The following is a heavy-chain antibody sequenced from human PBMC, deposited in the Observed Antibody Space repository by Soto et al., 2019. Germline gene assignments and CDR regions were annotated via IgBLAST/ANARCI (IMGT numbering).Heavy chain of an antibody. CDR2: ILYSGST. CDR1: GGSISTRSSY. D-gene: IGHD6-19*01. V-gene: IGHV4-39*02. CDR3: ARLGSSGWYQGSYFDY. Sequence: SETLSLTCTVSGGSISTRSSYWGWIRQPPGKGLEWIGSILYSGSTNYNPSLKSRVTLSVETSKNHFSLKMSSVTAADTALYYCARLGSSGWYQGSYFDYWGQGTLVNVSS. J-gene: IGHJ4*02.